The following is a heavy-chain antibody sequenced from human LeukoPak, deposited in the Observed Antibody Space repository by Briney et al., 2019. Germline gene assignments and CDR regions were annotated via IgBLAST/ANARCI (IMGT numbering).Heavy chain of an antibody. V-gene: IGHV3-74*01. CDR3: AKGPNYFDS. J-gene: IGHJ4*02. CDR2: MNSDGSAT. CDR1: GFSFSNYW. Sequence: GGSLRLSCAASGFSFSNYWMHWVRQAPGKGLVWVTRMNSDGSATYYADSVQGRFTISRDNAKNTLFLQMNSLRAEDTAMYFCAKGPNYFDSWGQGTLVTVSS.